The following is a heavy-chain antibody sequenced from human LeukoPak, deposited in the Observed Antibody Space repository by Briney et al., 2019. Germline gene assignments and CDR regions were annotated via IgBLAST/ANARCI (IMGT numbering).Heavy chain of an antibody. J-gene: IGHJ4*02. CDR2: IRGGGGGT. V-gene: IGHV3-23*01. Sequence: PGGSLRLSCAASGFTFSTYSMSWVRQAPGKGLEWVSAIRGGGGGTYYADSVKGRFTISRDNSKATLSLQMNSLRAEDTAVYYCAKISWDGRGSFYWGQGTLVTVSS. CDR1: GFTFSTYS. CDR3: AKISWDGRGSFY. D-gene: IGHD3-10*01.